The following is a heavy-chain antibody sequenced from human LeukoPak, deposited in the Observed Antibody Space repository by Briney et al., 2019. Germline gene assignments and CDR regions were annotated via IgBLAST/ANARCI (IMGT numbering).Heavy chain of an antibody. CDR2: FSVNNGNT. V-gene: IGHV1-18*01. CDR1: GSTFTSYG. CDR3: ARDYNYGSGTYDWRDCFDP. D-gene: IGHD3-10*01. Sequence: ASGKVSCKASGSTFTSYGISWVRQAPAQGLELMCWFSVNNGNTNYAQKLQGRVTMTTDTSTTTAYMELRSLRSDDTAVYYCARDYNYGSGTYDWRDCFDPWGQGTLVTVSS. J-gene: IGHJ5*02.